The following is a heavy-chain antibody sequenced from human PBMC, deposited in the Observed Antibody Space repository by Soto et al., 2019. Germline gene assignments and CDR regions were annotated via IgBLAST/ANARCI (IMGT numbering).Heavy chain of an antibody. J-gene: IGHJ5*02. CDR2: ISSSSSYI. Sequence: GGSLRLSCAASGFTFSSYSMNWVRQAPGKGLEWVSSISSSSSYIYYADSVKGRFTISRDNSKNSLYLQMNSLRAEDTAVYYCVKLWFGELPEYNWFDPWGQGTLVTVSS. CDR3: VKLWFGELPEYNWFDP. D-gene: IGHD3-10*01. CDR1: GFTFSSYS. V-gene: IGHV3-21*01.